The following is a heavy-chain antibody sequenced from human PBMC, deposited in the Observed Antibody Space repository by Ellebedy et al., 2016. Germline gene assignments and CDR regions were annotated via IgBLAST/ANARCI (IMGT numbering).Heavy chain of an antibody. CDR3: ARGYYLQGSNWFDP. Sequence: GESLKISCKASGYTFTTYWIGWVRQMPGKGLEYMGIIYPADSDTRYSPSFQGQVTISAAKSISTAYLHWSSLKASDTAIYYCARGYYLQGSNWFDPWGQGTLVTVSS. CDR2: IYPADSDT. J-gene: IGHJ5*02. V-gene: IGHV5-51*01. CDR1: GYTFTTYW. D-gene: IGHD3-22*01.